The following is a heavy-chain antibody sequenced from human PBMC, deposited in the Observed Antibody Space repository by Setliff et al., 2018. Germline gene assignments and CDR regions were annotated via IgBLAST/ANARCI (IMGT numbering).Heavy chain of an antibody. CDR2: IYTSGST. CDR3: AKEGYYDHFGYYHYYFDF. D-gene: IGHD3-22*01. V-gene: IGHV4-61*02. CDR1: GGSVSSGSYY. J-gene: IGHJ4*02. Sequence: SETLSLTCTVSGGSVSSGSYYWSWIRQPAGKGLEWIGRIYTSGSTNYNPSLKCRVAISVDTSKNQFSLRLSSVTAADTAVYYCAKEGYYDHFGYYHYYFDFWGQGTLVTVSS.